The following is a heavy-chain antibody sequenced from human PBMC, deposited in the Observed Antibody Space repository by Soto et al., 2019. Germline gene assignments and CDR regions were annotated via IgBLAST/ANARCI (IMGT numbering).Heavy chain of an antibody. J-gene: IGHJ4*02. V-gene: IGHV3-30*04. Sequence: QVQLVESGGGVVQPGRSLRLSCAASGFTFSGYAMHWVRQAPGKGLEWVAATSYDENYKYYADSVKGQFTISRDNSKNTLFLQMNSLRTEDTDVYYCARQGGSSGIWYFDYWGQGSLVTVSS. CDR3: ARQGGSSGIWYFDY. D-gene: IGHD6-6*01. CDR2: TSYDENYK. CDR1: GFTFSGYA.